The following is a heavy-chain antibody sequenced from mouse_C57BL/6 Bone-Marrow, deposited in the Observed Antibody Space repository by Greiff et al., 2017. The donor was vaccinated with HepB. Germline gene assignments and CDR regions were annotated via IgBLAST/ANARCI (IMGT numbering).Heavy chain of an antibody. Sequence: EVQLQQSGAELVRPGASVKLSCTASGFNIKDDYMHWVKQRPEQGLEWIGWIDPENGDTEYASKFQGKATITADTSSNTAYLQLSSLTSEDTAVYYCTPDSSGPLFDYWGQGTTLTVSS. V-gene: IGHV14-4*01. D-gene: IGHD3-2*02. CDR1: GFNIKDDY. CDR2: IDPENGDT. CDR3: TPDSSGPLFDY. J-gene: IGHJ2*01.